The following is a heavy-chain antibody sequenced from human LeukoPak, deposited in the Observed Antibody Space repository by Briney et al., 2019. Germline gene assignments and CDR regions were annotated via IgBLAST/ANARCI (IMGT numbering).Heavy chain of an antibody. Sequence: GGSLRLSCAASGFTFSGYAMSWVRQTPGKGLEWVSAIGGPGSPTHYADSVKGRFTISRDNSQSTLYLQMNSLSAEDTALYYCAKGTLAETRVVSWDPFDSWGQGTLVTVSS. D-gene: IGHD6-13*01. CDR1: GFTFSGYA. V-gene: IGHV3-23*01. CDR3: AKGTLAETRVVSWDPFDS. CDR2: IGGPGSPT. J-gene: IGHJ4*02.